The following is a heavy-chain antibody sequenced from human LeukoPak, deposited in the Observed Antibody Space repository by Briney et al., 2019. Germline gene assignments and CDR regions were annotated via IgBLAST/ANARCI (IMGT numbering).Heavy chain of an antibody. V-gene: IGHV3-7*01. Sequence: GGSLRLSCAASGFTFSSYWMSWVRQAPGKGLEWVANIKQDGSEKYYVDSVKGRFTISRDNAKNSLYLQMNSLRAEDTAVCYCARRRGYYDSSGYYSYWGQGTLVTVSS. CDR2: IKQDGSEK. J-gene: IGHJ4*02. CDR3: ARRRGYYDSSGYYSY. D-gene: IGHD3-22*01. CDR1: GFTFSSYW.